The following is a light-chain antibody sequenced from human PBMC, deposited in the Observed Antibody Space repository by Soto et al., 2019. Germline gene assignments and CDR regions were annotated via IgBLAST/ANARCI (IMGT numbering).Light chain of an antibody. V-gene: IGLV2-11*01. CDR3: CPWAGSSIDV. CDR1: SSDVGGYNY. J-gene: IGLJ1*01. CDR2: DVS. Sequence: QSALTQPRSVSGSPGQSVTISCTGTSSDVGGYNYVSWYQQHPGKAPKLMIYDVSKRPSGVPDRFSGSKSGNTASLTISGPQAENGADYYCCPWAGSSIDVFSPGTEAAAL.